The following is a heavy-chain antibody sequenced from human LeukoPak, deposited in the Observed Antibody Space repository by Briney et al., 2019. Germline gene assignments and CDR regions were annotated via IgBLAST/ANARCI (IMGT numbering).Heavy chain of an antibody. Sequence: SGTLSLTCGVSGGSITNTNYWTWVRQPPGEGLEWIGEVNLQGSTNYNPSLMGRVAISVDKSENHISLQLTSVTAADTAVYYCAREGGPYRPLDYSGQGTLVTVSS. J-gene: IGHJ4*02. CDR2: VNLQGST. CDR1: GGSITNTNY. V-gene: IGHV4-4*02. CDR3: AREGGPYRPLDY.